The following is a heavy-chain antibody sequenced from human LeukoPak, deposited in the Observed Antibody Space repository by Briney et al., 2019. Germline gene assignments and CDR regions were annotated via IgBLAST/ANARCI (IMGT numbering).Heavy chain of an antibody. D-gene: IGHD4-17*01. CDR1: GGSISSYY. CDR2: IYYSGST. V-gene: IGHV4-59*01. J-gene: IGHJ4*02. CDR3: ARERGTTVTNYFDY. Sequence: SETLSLTCTVSGGSISSYYWSWIRQPPGKGLEWIGYIYYSGSTNYNPSLKSRVTISVDTSKNQFSQKLSSVTAADTAVYYCARERGTTVTNYFDYWGQGTLVTVSS.